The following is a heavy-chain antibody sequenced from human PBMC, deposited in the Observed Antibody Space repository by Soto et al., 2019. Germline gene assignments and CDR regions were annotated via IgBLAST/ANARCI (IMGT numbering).Heavy chain of an antibody. Sequence: PSETLSLTCTVSGGSISSYYWSWIRQPPGKGLEWIGYIYYSGSTNYNPSLKSRVTISVDTSKNQFSLKLSSVTAADTAVYYCARTPVDILATVYYFDYWGQGTLVTVS. CDR3: ARTPVDILATVYYFDY. V-gene: IGHV4-59*01. D-gene: IGHD5-12*01. CDR1: GGSISSYY. J-gene: IGHJ4*02. CDR2: IYYSGST.